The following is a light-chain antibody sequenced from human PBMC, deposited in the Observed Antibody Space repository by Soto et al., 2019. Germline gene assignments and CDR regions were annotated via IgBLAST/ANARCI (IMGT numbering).Light chain of an antibody. Sequence: EIVLTQSPATLSLSPGERATLSCRASQSVRSYLAWYQQKPGQAPRLLIYDASNRATGIPARFSGSGSGTDFTLTISSLEPEDFAVYYCQQLSNWPWTFGQGTKVEIK. V-gene: IGKV3-11*01. CDR3: QQLSNWPWT. CDR1: QSVRSY. J-gene: IGKJ1*01. CDR2: DAS.